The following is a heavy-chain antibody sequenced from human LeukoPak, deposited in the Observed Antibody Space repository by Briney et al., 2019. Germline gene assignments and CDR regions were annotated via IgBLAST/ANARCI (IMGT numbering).Heavy chain of an antibody. Sequence: PGGSLRLSCAASGFTFSSYGMHWVRQAPGKGLEWVAIISYDGTNKNYADSVKGRFAISRDNSKNTLYLQMNSLRPEDTAVYYCAKVRLGGDYLGTFNYWGQGTLVTVSS. D-gene: IGHD2-21*01. J-gene: IGHJ4*02. CDR2: ISYDGTNK. CDR3: AKVRLGGDYLGTFNY. V-gene: IGHV3-30*18. CDR1: GFTFSSYG.